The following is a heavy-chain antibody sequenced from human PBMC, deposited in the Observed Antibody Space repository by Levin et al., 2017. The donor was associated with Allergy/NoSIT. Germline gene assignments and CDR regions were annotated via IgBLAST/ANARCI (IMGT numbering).Heavy chain of an antibody. CDR1: GVSVSSYY. CDR2: IYFSGST. J-gene: IGHJ5*02. D-gene: IGHD5-12*01. Sequence: SETLSLTCTVSGVSVSSYYWSWIRQPPGKGLEWIGYIYFSGSTNYNPSLESRVTMSVDTSKNQISLKLSSVTTADTAVYYCASGSGYDNDWLDPWGQGTLVTVSS. V-gene: IGHV4-59*02. CDR3: ASGSGYDNDWLDP.